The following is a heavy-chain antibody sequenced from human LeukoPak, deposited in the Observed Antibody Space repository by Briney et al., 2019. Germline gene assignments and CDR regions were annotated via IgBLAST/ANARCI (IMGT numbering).Heavy chain of an antibody. D-gene: IGHD2-2*01. J-gene: IGHJ4*02. Sequence: GGSLRLSCAASGFTFSSYAMSWVRQAPGKGLEWVSAISGSGGSTYYADSVKGRFTISRDNSKNTLYLQMNSLRAEDTAVYYCAKVGVGCSSTSCPKQYFDYWGQGTLVTVSS. CDR1: GFTFSSYA. CDR2: ISGSGGST. CDR3: AKVGVGCSSTSCPKQYFDY. V-gene: IGHV3-23*01.